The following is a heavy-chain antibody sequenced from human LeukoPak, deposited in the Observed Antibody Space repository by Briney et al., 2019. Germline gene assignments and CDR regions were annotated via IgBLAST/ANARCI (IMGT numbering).Heavy chain of an antibody. J-gene: IGHJ5*02. CDR3: ARALTDWFDP. CDR2: IIPIFGTA. Sequence: SVKVSCKASGGTFSSYAISWVRQAPGQGPEWMGGIIPIFGTANYAQKFQGRVTITTDESTSTAYMELSSSRSEDTAVYYCARALTDWFDPWGQGTLVTVSS. CDR1: GGTFSSYA. V-gene: IGHV1-69*05.